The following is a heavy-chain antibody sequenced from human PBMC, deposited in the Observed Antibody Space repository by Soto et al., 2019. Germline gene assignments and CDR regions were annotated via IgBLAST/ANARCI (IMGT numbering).Heavy chain of an antibody. D-gene: IGHD2-21*02. J-gene: IGHJ4*02. V-gene: IGHV1-58*01. CDR3: AAGSGGNSPARFDY. CDR1: GFTFTSSA. CDR2: IVVGSGNT. Sequence: GASVKVSCKASGFTFTSSAVQWVRQARGQRLEWIGWIVVGSGNTNYAQKFQERVTITRDMSTSTAYMELSSLRSEDTAVYYCAAGSGGNSPARFDYWGQGTLVTVSS.